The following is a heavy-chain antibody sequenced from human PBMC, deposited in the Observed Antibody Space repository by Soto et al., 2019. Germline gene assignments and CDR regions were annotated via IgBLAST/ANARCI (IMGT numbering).Heavy chain of an antibody. CDR2: IGWNSGSI. J-gene: IGHJ6*03. V-gene: IGHV3-9*01. CDR3: AKEIKYFVFWSGYSKGYYYYYMDV. CDR1: GFTFDDYA. Sequence: PGGSLRLSCAASGFTFDDYAMHWVRQAPGKGLEWVSGIGWNSGSIGYADSVKGRFTISRDNAKNSLYLQMNSLRAEDTALYYCAKEIKYFVFWSGYSKGYYYYYMDVWGKGTTVTVSS. D-gene: IGHD3-3*01.